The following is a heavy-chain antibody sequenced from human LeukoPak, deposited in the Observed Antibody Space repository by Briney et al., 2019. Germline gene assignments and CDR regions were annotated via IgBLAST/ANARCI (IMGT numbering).Heavy chain of an antibody. CDR2: VKDDGKDK. Sequence: PGGSLRLSCAASGFIFSRYWMTWVRQAPGKGLEWVANVKDDGKDKYYVDSVKGRFTISKDNAKNILYLQMNSLRAEDTAVYYCARVSGVGSYSGAFDIWGQGTMVTVSS. CDR3: ARVSGVGSYSGAFDI. CDR1: GFIFSRYW. V-gene: IGHV3-7*01. J-gene: IGHJ3*02. D-gene: IGHD1-26*01.